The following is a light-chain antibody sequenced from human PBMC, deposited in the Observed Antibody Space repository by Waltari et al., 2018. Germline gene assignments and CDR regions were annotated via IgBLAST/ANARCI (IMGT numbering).Light chain of an antibody. CDR2: EVS. J-gene: IGLJ1*01. CDR1: SSDVGGYNY. Sequence: QSALTQPASVSGSPGQSIPISCTGTSSDVGGYNYVPWYQQHPGKAPKLMIYEVSNRPSGVSNRFSGSKSGNTASLTISGLQAEDEADYYCSSYTSSSTLGVFGTGTKVTVL. V-gene: IGLV2-14*01. CDR3: SSYTSSSTLGV.